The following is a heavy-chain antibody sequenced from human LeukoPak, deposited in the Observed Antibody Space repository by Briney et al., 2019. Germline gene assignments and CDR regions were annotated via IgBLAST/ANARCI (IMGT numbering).Heavy chain of an antibody. CDR2: ISYDGSNK. J-gene: IGHJ4*02. CDR1: GFTFSSYA. D-gene: IGHD3-9*01. Sequence: PGGSLRLSCAASGFTFSSYAMHWVRQAPGKGLEWVAVISYDGSNKYYADSVKGRFTISRDNSKNTLYLQMNSLRAEDTAVYYCARDHYDILTGYFDYWGQGTLVTVSS. CDR3: ARDHYDILTGYFDY. V-gene: IGHV3-30*04.